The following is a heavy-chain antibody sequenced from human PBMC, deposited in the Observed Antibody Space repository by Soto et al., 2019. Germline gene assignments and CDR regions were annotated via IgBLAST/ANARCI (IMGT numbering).Heavy chain of an antibody. D-gene: IGHD3-22*01. J-gene: IGHJ4*02. Sequence: QPGGSLRLSCAASGFTFTSFAVSWVRQAPGKGLEWVSAISGSGGATYYADSVKGRFTVSRDNSRNTVYLQVDSLRVEDTAVYHCASGRYDASGYFDYWGQGTLVTVSS. V-gene: IGHV3-23*01. CDR2: ISGSGGAT. CDR3: ASGRYDASGYFDY. CDR1: GFTFTSFA.